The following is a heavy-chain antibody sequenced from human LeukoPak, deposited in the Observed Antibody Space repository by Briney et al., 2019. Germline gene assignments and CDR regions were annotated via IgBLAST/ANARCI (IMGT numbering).Heavy chain of an antibody. J-gene: IGHJ4*02. Sequence: SETLSLTCTVSGGSISSSSYCWGWIRQPPGKGLEWIGSIYYSGSTYYNPSLKSRVTISVDTSKNQFSLKLSSVTAADTAMYYCARHSSGWYNHFDYWGQGTLVTVSS. V-gene: IGHV4-39*01. CDR3: ARHSSGWYNHFDY. D-gene: IGHD6-19*01. CDR2: IYYSGST. CDR1: GGSISSSSYC.